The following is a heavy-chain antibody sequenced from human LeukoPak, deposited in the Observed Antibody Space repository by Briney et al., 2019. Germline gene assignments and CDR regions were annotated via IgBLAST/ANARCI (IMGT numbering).Heavy chain of an antibody. D-gene: IGHD3-10*01. CDR2: IRSKAYGGTT. CDR3: TGVYFDC. J-gene: IGHJ4*02. Sequence: GGSLRLSCTASGFTFGDYAMSWVRQAPGKGLEWVGFIRSKAYGGTTEYAASVKGRFTISRDDSKSIAYLQMNSLKTEDTAVYYCTGVYFDCWGQGTLVTVSS. V-gene: IGHV3-49*04. CDR1: GFTFGDYA.